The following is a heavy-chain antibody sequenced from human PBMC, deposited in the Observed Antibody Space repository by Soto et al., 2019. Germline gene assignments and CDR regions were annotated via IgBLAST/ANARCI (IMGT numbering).Heavy chain of an antibody. CDR2: ISGSGGGI. CDR3: SKDVDYITPYYFDY. V-gene: IGHV3-23*01. J-gene: IGHJ4*02. Sequence: GGSLRLSCAASGFTFSNYAMSWVRQAPGKGLEWVSTISGSGGGIFYVDSVRGRFTISRDNSKDTLYLHMDSLLAEDTVLYYCSKDVDYITPYYFDYWGKGTLVTVSS. D-gene: IGHD4-4*01. CDR1: GFTFSNYA.